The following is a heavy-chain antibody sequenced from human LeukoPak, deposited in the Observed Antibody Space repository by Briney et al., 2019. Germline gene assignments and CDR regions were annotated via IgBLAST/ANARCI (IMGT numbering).Heavy chain of an antibody. Sequence: PGGSLRLSCAASGFTFSSYCMSWVRQAPGKGLEWVANIKQDGSEKHYVDSVKGRFTISRDNAKNSLYLQMNSLRAEDTAVYYCARLGFDSADFDYWGQGTLVTVSS. CDR1: GFTFSSYC. D-gene: IGHD3-9*01. V-gene: IGHV3-7*01. J-gene: IGHJ4*02. CDR2: IKQDGSEK. CDR3: ARLGFDSADFDY.